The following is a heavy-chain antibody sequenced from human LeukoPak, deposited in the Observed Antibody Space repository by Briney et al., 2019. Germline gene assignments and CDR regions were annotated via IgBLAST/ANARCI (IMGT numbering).Heavy chain of an antibody. V-gene: IGHV3-7*01. CDR2: IKQDGSEK. Sequence: GGSLRLSCAASGFTFTNAWMTWVRQAPGKGLEWVANIKQDGSEKYYVDSVKGRFTISRDNAKNSLYLQMNSLRAEDTAVYYCARDRYCSGGSCYQHNWFDPWGQGTLVTVSS. CDR3: ARDRYCSGGSCYQHNWFDP. D-gene: IGHD2-15*01. J-gene: IGHJ5*02. CDR1: GFTFTNAW.